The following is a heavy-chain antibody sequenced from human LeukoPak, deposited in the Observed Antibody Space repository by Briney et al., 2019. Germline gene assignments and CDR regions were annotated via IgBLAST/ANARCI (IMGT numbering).Heavy chain of an antibody. Sequence: PGGSLRLSCAASGFTFSSYAMSWVRQAPGKGLEWVSSISSSSNIYYADSVKGRFTISRDNAKNLLYLQMNSLRAEDTAVYYCARDQEDIVATIGGDAFDIWGQGTMVTVSS. CDR2: ISSSSNI. D-gene: IGHD5-12*01. V-gene: IGHV3-21*01. CDR1: GFTFSSYA. CDR3: ARDQEDIVATIGGDAFDI. J-gene: IGHJ3*02.